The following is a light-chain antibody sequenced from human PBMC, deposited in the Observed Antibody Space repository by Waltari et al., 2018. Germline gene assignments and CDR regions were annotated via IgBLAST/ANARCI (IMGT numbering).Light chain of an antibody. J-gene: IGKJ1*01. CDR3: QKYDRLPAT. Sequence: EIVLTQSPGTLSLSPGERGTLSCRASQSVSRFLAWYQQKPGKAPRLLIYGASTRATGIPDRFSGSGYGTDFSLTISRLEPEDFAVYYCQKYDRLPATFGQGTKVEIK. CDR1: QSVSRF. CDR2: GAS. V-gene: IGKV3-20*01.